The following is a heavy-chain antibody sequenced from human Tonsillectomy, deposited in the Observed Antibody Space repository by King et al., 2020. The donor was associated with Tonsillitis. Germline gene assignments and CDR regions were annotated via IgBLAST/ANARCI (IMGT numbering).Heavy chain of an antibody. CDR2: IKSKTDGGTR. Sequence: VQLVESGGGLVKPGGSLRLSCAASGFTFSNAWMSWVRQAPGKGLEWVGRIKSKTDGGTRDYAAPVKGRFTISRDDSKNTLYLQMNSLKTEDTAVYYCTELRIPISMLVEGGQGTLVTVSS. D-gene: IGHD3-22*01. J-gene: IGHJ4*02. CDR1: GFTFSNAW. CDR3: TELRIPISMLVE. V-gene: IGHV3-15*01.